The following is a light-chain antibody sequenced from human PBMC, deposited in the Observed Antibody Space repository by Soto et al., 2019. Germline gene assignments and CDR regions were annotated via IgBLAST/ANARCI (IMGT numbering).Light chain of an antibody. J-gene: IGKJ1*01. CDR1: QGISSY. CDR2: AGS. V-gene: IGKV1-8*01. Sequence: AIRMTQSPSSLSASTGDRVTITCRASQGISSYLAWYQQKPGKAPKLLIYAGSTLQSGVPSRFSGSGSVTDFTLPISCLQSEDVATYYCQQYYSYPRTFCQGTHVEIK. CDR3: QQYYSYPRT.